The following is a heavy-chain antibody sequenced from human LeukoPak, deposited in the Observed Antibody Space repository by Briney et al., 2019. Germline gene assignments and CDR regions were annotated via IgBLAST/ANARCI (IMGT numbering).Heavy chain of an antibody. CDR1: GFTFSTYE. CDR3: ARGDGGYYYGMDV. J-gene: IGHJ6*02. CDR2: ISGSGTTV. D-gene: IGHD5-24*01. Sequence: PGGSLRLSCAASGFTFSTYEMNWVRQAPEKGLEWVSYISGSGTTVYYADSVKVRFTISRDNAKNSLFLQINSLRAGDTAVYYCARGDGGYYYGMDVWGQGTTVTVSS. V-gene: IGHV3-48*03.